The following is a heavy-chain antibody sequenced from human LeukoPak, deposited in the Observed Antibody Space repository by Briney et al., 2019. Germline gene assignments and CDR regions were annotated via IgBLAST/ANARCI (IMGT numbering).Heavy chain of an antibody. CDR2: IYYSGST. J-gene: IGHJ4*02. CDR1: GGSISSYY. V-gene: IGHV4-59*01. D-gene: IGHD3-22*01. CDR3: ARVPNHYDSSGYPSTLFDY. Sequence: SETLSLTCTVSGGSISSYYWSWIRQPPGKGLEWIGYIYYSGSTNYNPSPKSRVTISVDTSKNQFSLKLSSVTAADTAVYYCARVPNHYDSSGYPSTLFDYWGQGTLVTVSS.